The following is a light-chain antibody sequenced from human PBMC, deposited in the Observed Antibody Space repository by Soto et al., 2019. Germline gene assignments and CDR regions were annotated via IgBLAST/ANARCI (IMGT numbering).Light chain of an antibody. Sequence: DIQMTQSPSSLSASVGDGVTITCRTSQRISTYLNWYQHKPGKAPKLLIYAASSLQSWVPSRFRGSGSDTHFTPTISSLQPEDFATYYSQQSYNPPLTFGPGTKVDIK. J-gene: IGKJ3*01. CDR2: AAS. V-gene: IGKV1-39*01. CDR3: QQSYNPPLT. CDR1: QRISTY.